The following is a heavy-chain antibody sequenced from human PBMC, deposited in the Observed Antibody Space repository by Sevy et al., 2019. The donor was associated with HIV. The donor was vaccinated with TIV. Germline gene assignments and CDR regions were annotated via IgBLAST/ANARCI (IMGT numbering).Heavy chain of an antibody. J-gene: IGHJ4*02. V-gene: IGHV1-18*01. CDR1: GYTFTSYG. Sequence: ASVKVSCKASGYTFTSYGISWVRQAPGQGLEWMGWISAYNGNTNYAQKLQGRVTMTTDTSTSTAYMELRSLRSDDTAVYYCARNGLWFGELLRYYFDYWGLGTLVTVSS. CDR2: ISAYNGNT. D-gene: IGHD3-10*01. CDR3: ARNGLWFGELLRYYFDY.